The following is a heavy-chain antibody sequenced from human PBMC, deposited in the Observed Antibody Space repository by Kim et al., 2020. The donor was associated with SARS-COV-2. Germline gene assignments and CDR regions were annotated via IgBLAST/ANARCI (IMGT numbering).Heavy chain of an antibody. CDR3: ARDGSRGPIDY. Sequence: SETLSLTCAVYGGSFSGYYWSWIRQPPGKGLEWIGEINHSGSTNYNPSLKSRVTISVDTSKNQFSLKLSSVTAADTAVYYCARDGSRGPIDYWGQGTLVTVSS. V-gene: IGHV4-34*01. CDR2: INHSGST. CDR1: GGSFSGYY. J-gene: IGHJ4*02. D-gene: IGHD3-10*01.